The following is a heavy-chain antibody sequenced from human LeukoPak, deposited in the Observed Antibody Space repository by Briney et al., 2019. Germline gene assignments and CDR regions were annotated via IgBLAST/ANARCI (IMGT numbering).Heavy chain of an antibody. CDR2: MSAAGGST. J-gene: IGHJ4*02. CDR3: AKWGTGIPFDY. Sequence: GGSLRLSCAASGFSVSSNAMSWVRQAPGKAPDWVSGMSAAGGSTYYADSVKGRFTSSRDNSKNTLYLQMNSLRAEDTAVYYCAKWGTGIPFDYWGQGTLVTVS. D-gene: IGHD3-16*01. V-gene: IGHV3-23*01. CDR1: GFSVSSNA.